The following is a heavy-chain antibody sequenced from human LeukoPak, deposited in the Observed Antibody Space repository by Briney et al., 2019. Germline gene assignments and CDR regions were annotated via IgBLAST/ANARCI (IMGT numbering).Heavy chain of an antibody. V-gene: IGHV4-59*01. D-gene: IGHD3-10*01. Sequence: PSETLSLTCTVSGGSISSYYWSWIRQPPGKGLEWIGYIYYSGSTNYSPSLKSRVTISLDTSKNQFSLKLSSVTAADTAVYYCARESYYGSGSSLYYYYYYMDVWGKGTTVTVSS. CDR1: GGSISSYY. J-gene: IGHJ6*03. CDR3: ARESYYGSGSSLYYYYYYMDV. CDR2: IYYSGST.